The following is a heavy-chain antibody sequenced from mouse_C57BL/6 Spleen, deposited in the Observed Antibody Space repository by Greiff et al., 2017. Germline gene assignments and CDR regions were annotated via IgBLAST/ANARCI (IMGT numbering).Heavy chain of an antibody. CDR1: GYTFTSYW. D-gene: IGHD2-1*01. Sequence: VKLQQPGAELVRPGSSVKLSCKASGYTFTSYWMHWVKQRPIQGLEWIGNIDPSDSETHYNQKFKDKATLTVDKSSSTAYMQLSSLTSEDSAVYYCARDTIYYGNYYAMDYWGQGTSVTVSS. CDR2: IDPSDSET. V-gene: IGHV1-52*01. CDR3: ARDTIYYGNYYAMDY. J-gene: IGHJ4*01.